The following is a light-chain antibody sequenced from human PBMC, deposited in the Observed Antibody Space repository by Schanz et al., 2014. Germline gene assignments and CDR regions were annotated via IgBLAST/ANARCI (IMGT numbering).Light chain of an antibody. V-gene: IGLV2-11*01. CDR1: SSDVGSYNY. J-gene: IGLJ2*01. Sequence: QSALTQPRSVSGSPGQSVTISCTGASSDVGSYNYVSWYQQHPGKAPKVTIYGVSKRPSGVPDRFSGSKSGNTASLTISGLQAEDEGDYYCSSYSRSTTSVVFGGGTKLTVL. CDR2: GVS. CDR3: SSYSRSTTSVV.